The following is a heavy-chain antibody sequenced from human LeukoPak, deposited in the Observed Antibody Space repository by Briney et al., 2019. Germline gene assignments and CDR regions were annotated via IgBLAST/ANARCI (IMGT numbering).Heavy chain of an antibody. Sequence: PSETLSLTCTVSGGSISSGGYYWSWIRQHPGKGLEWIGYIHYSGSTYYNPSLKSRVTISVDTSKNQFSLKLGSVTAADTAVYYCARWFGVGATTAYDYWGQGTLVTVSS. CDR2: IHYSGST. J-gene: IGHJ4*02. CDR3: ARWFGVGATTAYDY. V-gene: IGHV4-31*03. CDR1: GGSISSGGYY. D-gene: IGHD1-26*01.